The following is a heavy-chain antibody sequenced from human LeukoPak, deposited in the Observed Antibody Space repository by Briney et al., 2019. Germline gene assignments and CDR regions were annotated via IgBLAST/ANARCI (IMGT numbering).Heavy chain of an antibody. CDR3: ARDLARAVGATAVLYYFDY. V-gene: IGHV1-2*02. Sequence: ASVKVSCKASGYTFTGYYMHWVRQAPGQGLEWMGWINPNSGGTNYAQKFQGRVTMTRDTSISTAYMELSRLRSDDTAVYYCARDLARAVGATAVLYYFDYWGQGTLVTVSS. CDR1: GYTFTGYY. J-gene: IGHJ4*02. CDR2: INPNSGGT. D-gene: IGHD1-26*01.